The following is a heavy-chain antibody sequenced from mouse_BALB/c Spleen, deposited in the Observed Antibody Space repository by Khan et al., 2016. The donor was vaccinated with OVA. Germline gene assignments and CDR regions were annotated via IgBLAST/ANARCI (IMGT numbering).Heavy chain of an antibody. V-gene: IGHV2-6-1*01. CDR1: GFSLTNYG. D-gene: IGHD2-4*01. CDR2: IWSDGST. J-gene: IGHJ4*01. CDR3: AGQPCYHYSIMDY. Sequence: VQLQESGPGLVAPSQSLSITCTISGFSLTNYGVHWVRQPPGKGLEWLVVIWSDGSTTYNSALKSRLTITNDNSKSQLFLKMISLQTDDTAINFCAGQPCYHYSIMDYWGQGTTVIVSS.